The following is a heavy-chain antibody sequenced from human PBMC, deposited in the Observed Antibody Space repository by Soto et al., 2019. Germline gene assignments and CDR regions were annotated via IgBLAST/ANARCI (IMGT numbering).Heavy chain of an antibody. CDR3: ARDGTVLYSSSRSNDPGAFDI. V-gene: IGHV1-2*02. D-gene: IGHD6-13*01. CDR2: INPNSGGT. CDR1: GYTLTGYY. Sequence: ASVKVSFKASGYTLTGYYMHWVRQAPGQGLEWMGWINPNSGGTNYAQKFQGRVTMTRETSISTAYMELTRLRSDDTAVYYCARDGTVLYSSSRSNDPGAFDIRGQGTMVT. J-gene: IGHJ3*02.